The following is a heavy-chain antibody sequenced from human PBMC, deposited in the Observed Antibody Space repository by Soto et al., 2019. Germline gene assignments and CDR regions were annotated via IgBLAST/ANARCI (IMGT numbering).Heavy chain of an antibody. CDR1: GFSLSTSGVG. Sequence: QITLKESGPTLVKPTQTLTLTCTFSGFSLSTSGVGVGWIRQPPGKALEWLALIYWDDDKRYSPSLKSRLTSTKETSKNQVVLTMTNMDPVDTAAYYCAHSKQQLVRGGPFDHWGQGTLVTVSS. D-gene: IGHD6-13*01. CDR3: AHSKQQLVRGGPFDH. J-gene: IGHJ4*02. CDR2: IYWDDDK. V-gene: IGHV2-5*02.